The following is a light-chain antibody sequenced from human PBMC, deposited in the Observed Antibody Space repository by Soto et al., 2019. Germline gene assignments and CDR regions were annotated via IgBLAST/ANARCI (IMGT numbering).Light chain of an antibody. Sequence: QSVLTQPASVSGSPGQSITISCTGTSSDVGGYNYVSWYQQHPGKAPKLMIYDVKNRPSGVSNRFSGSKSGNTASLTISGLQAEDEADYYCNSYTSSSTLVFGGGTKVTVL. CDR3: NSYTSSSTLV. J-gene: IGLJ2*01. CDR2: DVK. V-gene: IGLV2-14*01. CDR1: SSDVGGYNY.